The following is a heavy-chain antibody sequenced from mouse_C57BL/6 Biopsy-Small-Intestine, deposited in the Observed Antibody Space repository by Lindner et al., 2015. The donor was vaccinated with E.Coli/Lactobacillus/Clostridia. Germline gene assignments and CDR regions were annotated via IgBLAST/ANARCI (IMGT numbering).Heavy chain of an antibody. D-gene: IGHD4-1*01. Sequence: LQESGGGLVKPGGSLKLSCAASGFTFSDYGMHWVRQAPEKGLGWVAYIDSGSTTIYYADTLKGRFTISRDNAKNTLFLQMTSLRSEDTAMYYCSRGTGRGLDYWGQGTTLTVSS. V-gene: IGHV5-17*01. CDR2: IDSGSTTI. J-gene: IGHJ2*01. CDR3: SRGTGRGLDY. CDR1: GFTFSDYG.